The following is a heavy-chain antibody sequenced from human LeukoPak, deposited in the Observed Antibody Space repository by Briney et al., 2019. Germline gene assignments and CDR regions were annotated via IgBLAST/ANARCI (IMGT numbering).Heavy chain of an antibody. V-gene: IGHV1-58*01. CDR3: AAETPGGYYYGMDV. CDR2: IVVGSGNT. D-gene: IGHD1-1*01. Sequence: SVKVSCKASGFTFTSSAVQWVRQARGQRLEWIGWIVVGSGNTNYAQKFQERVTITRDMSTSTAYMELSSLRSEDTAVYYCAAETPGGYYYGMDVWGQGATVTVSS. CDR1: GFTFTSSA. J-gene: IGHJ6*02.